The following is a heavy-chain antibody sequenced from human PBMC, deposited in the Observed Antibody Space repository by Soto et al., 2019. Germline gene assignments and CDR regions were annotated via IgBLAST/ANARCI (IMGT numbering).Heavy chain of an antibody. CDR3: AGKYDSSDNNYYYGMDV. D-gene: IGHD3-22*01. V-gene: IGHV3-53*01. CDR2: IYSGGST. Sequence: GGALTISCAAPGVNDSRTHMGSVHQDTGKGLEWVSVIYSGGSTYYADSVKGRFTISRDNSKNTLYLQMNSLRAEDTAVYYCAGKYDSSDNNYYYGMDVWGQGTTVTVSS. J-gene: IGHJ6*02. CDR1: GVNDSRTH.